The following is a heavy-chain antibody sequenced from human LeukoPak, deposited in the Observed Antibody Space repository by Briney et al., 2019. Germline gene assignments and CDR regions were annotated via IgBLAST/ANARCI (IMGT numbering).Heavy chain of an antibody. CDR1: GFTFSSYA. Sequence: PGGSLRLSCAASGFTFSSYAMSWVRQAPGKGVEWVSAISGSGGSPYYADSVKGRFTISRDNSKNTLYLQMNSLRAEDTAVYYCAKVSRGWYPVDHWGQGTLVTVSS. D-gene: IGHD6-19*01. J-gene: IGHJ4*02. CDR2: ISGSGGSP. CDR3: AKVSRGWYPVDH. V-gene: IGHV3-23*01.